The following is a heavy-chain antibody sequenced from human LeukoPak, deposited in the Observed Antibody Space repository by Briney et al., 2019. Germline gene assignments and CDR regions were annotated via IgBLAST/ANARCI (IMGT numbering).Heavy chain of an antibody. CDR3: ARDLDY. J-gene: IGHJ4*02. Sequence: SETLSLTCTVSGGSISSYYWSWIRQPPGKGLEWIGYIYYSGSTNYNPSLKSRVTISVDASKNQFSLKLSSVTAADTAVYYCARDLDYWGQGTLVTVSS. CDR2: IYYSGST. CDR1: GGSISSYY. V-gene: IGHV4-59*01.